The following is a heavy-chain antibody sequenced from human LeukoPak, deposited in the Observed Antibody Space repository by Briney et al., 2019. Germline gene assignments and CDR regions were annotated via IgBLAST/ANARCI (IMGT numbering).Heavy chain of an antibody. CDR3: ARETGGVAFDI. Sequence: SETLSLTCTVSGGSISGGGYYWNWIRQHPGKGLEWIGYIYYSGSTYYNPSLKSRVNISVDTSKNQFSLKLSSVTAADTAVYYCARETGGVAFDIWGQGTMVTVSS. CDR1: GGSISGGGYY. J-gene: IGHJ3*02. CDR2: IYYSGST. V-gene: IGHV4-31*03. D-gene: IGHD1-1*01.